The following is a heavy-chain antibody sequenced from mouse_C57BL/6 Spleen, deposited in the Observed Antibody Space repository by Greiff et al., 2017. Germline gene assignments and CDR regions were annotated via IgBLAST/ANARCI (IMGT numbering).Heavy chain of an antibody. CDR3: TRGDGSSYWYFDV. Sequence: QVQLQQSGAELVRPGASVTLSCKASGYTFTGYEMQWVKQTPVHGLEWIGAIDPETGGTAYNQKFKGKAILTADKSSSTSYMELRSLTSEDSAVYYCTRGDGSSYWYFDVWGTGTTVTVSS. J-gene: IGHJ1*03. CDR1: GYTFTGYE. D-gene: IGHD1-1*01. V-gene: IGHV1-15*01. CDR2: IDPETGGT.